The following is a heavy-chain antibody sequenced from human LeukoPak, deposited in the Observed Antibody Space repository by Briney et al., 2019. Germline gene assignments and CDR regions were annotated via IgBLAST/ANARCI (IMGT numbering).Heavy chain of an antibody. Sequence: PGGSLRLSCAASGFTFSSYAMSWVRQAPGKGLEWVANIKQDGSEKYYVDSVKGRFTISRDNAKNSLYLQMNSLRAEDTAVYYCAREYYDFWSGYEVDYWGQGTLVTVSS. CDR2: IKQDGSEK. V-gene: IGHV3-7*01. D-gene: IGHD3-3*01. CDR1: GFTFSSYA. CDR3: AREYYDFWSGYEVDY. J-gene: IGHJ4*02.